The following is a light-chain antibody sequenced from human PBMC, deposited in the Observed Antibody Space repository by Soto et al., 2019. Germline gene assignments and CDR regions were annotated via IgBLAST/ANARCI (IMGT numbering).Light chain of an antibody. Sequence: QLVLTQPPSVSGAPGQRVTISCTGSSSNIGAGYDVHWYQQLPRTAPKLLIYGNTNRPSGVPDRFSGSKSGTSASLAITGLQAEDEADYYCQSYDSTLSGSLFGGGTKLTVL. CDR3: QSYDSTLSGSL. CDR1: SSNIGAGYD. V-gene: IGLV1-40*01. J-gene: IGLJ2*01. CDR2: GNT.